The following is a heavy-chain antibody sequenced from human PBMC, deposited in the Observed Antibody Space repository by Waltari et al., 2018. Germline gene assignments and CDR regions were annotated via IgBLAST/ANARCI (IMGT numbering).Heavy chain of an antibody. CDR3: ARDLRSSIAAPYYYYYYMDV. D-gene: IGHD6-6*01. Sequence: QVQLQESGPGLVKPSETLSLTCTVSGGSISSYYWSWIRQPAGKGLEWIGRIYTSGNTNDNPSLKSRVTMSVDTSKNQFSLKLSSVTAADTAVYYCARDLRSSIAAPYYYYYYMDVWGKGTTVTISS. V-gene: IGHV4-4*07. CDR2: IYTSGNT. CDR1: GGSISSYY. J-gene: IGHJ6*03.